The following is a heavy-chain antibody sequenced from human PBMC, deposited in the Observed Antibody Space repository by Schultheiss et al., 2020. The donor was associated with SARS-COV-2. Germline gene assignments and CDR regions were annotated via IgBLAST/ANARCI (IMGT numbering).Heavy chain of an antibody. J-gene: IGHJ4*02. CDR2: ISYDGSNK. Sequence: GGSLRLSCAASGFTFSSYAMHWVRQALGKGLEWVAVISYDGSNKYYADSVKGRFTISRDNSKNTLYLQMNSLRAEDTAVYYCARDPHFIPYPACGSEFDYWGQGTLVTVSS. D-gene: IGHD2-21*01. CDR1: GFTFSSYA. V-gene: IGHV3-30*01. CDR3: ARDPHFIPYPACGSEFDY.